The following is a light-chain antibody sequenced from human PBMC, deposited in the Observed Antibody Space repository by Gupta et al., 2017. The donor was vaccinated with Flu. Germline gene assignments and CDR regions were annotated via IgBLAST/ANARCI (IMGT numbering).Light chain of an antibody. J-gene: IGKJ2*01. CDR1: QNVDTY. CDR3: QQRTNWPGLT. Sequence: EIVLTQSPATLSLSPGERATLSCRASQNVDTYLAWYQQKPGQAPRLLISDASNRATGIPARFGGSGSGTDFTLTISSLEPEDFAVYYCQQRTNWPGLTFGQGTKLEIK. CDR2: DAS. V-gene: IGKV3-11*01.